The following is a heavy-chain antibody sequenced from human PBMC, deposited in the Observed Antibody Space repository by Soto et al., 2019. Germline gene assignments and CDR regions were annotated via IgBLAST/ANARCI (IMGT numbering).Heavy chain of an antibody. V-gene: IGHV1-18*01. D-gene: IGHD2-15*01. CDR1: GYTFTSYG. CDR3: ARYCSGRSCDSNNAFDI. CDR2: ISAYNDNT. Sequence: QVQLVQSGAEVKKPGASVKVSCKTSGYTFTSYGISWVRQAPGQGLEYMGWISAYNDNTNYAQKLQGRVTMTTDTYTNTAYMELRSLRSDDTAVYYCARYCSGRSCDSNNAFDIWGQGTMFTVSS. J-gene: IGHJ3*02.